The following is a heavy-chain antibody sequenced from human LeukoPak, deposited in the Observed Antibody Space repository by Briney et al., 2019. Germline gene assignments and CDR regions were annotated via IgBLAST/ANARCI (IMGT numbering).Heavy chain of an antibody. V-gene: IGHV3-48*04. CDR2: ISGSGSTI. Sequence: PGGSLRLSCAASGFTFSNYSMNWIRQAPGKGLEWVSYISGSGSTIYYADSVKGRFTISRDNARNSLYLQMNSLRAEDTAVYYCASAGHLITFGGVIRWGQGSLVTVSS. CDR1: GFTFSNYS. CDR3: ASAGHLITFGGVIR. D-gene: IGHD3-16*02. J-gene: IGHJ4*02.